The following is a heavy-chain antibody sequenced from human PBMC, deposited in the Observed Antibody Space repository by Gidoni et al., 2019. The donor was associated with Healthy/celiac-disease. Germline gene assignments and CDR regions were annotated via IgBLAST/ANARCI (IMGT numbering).Heavy chain of an antibody. CDR1: GFTFSDYD. CDR3: ARGQAVAGSSPYYYYYGMDV. Sequence: QVQLVESGGGLVKPGGSLRLSCAASGFTFSDYDMSWIRQAPGKGLEWVSYISSSGSTIYYADSVKGRFTISRDNAKNSLYLQMNSLRAEDTAVYYCARGQAVAGSSPYYYYYGMDVWGQGTTVTVSS. J-gene: IGHJ6*02. D-gene: IGHD6-19*01. V-gene: IGHV3-11*01. CDR2: ISSSGSTI.